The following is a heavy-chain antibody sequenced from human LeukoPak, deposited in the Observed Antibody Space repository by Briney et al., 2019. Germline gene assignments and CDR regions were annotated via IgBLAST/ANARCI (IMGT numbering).Heavy chain of an antibody. CDR1: GFTFSSYG. CDR2: IWYDGSNK. V-gene: IGHV3-33*01. Sequence: GGSLRLSCAASGFTFSSYGMHWVRQAPGKGLEWVAVIWYDGSNKYYADSVKGRFTISRDNSKNTLYLQMNSLRAEDTAVYYCARDTEDIVVVVAATRGGYIDYWGQGTLVTVSS. CDR3: ARDTEDIVVVVAATRGGYIDY. D-gene: IGHD2-15*01. J-gene: IGHJ4*02.